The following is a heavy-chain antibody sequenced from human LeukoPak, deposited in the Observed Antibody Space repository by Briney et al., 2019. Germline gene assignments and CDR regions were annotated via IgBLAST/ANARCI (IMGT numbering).Heavy chain of an antibody. CDR2: ISYDGSNK. J-gene: IGHJ4*02. CDR1: GFTFSSYA. CDR3: ARDYYYGSGSYYDY. D-gene: IGHD3-10*01. V-gene: IGHV3-30*14. Sequence: PGGSLRLSCAASGFTFSSYAMSWVRQAPGKGLEWVAVISYDGSNKYYADSVKGRFTISRDNSKNTLYLQMNSLRAEDTAVYYCARDYYYGSGSYYDYWGQGTLVTVSS.